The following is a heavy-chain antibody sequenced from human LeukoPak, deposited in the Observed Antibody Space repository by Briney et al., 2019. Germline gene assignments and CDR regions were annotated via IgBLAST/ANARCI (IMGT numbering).Heavy chain of an antibody. CDR3: ARGGYSGYGINWFDP. J-gene: IGHJ5*02. CDR2: INHSGST. Sequence: SETLSLTCAVYGGSFSGYHWSWIRQPPGKGLEWIGEINHSGSTNYNPSLKSRVTISVDTSKNQFSLKLSSVTAADTAVYYCARGGYSGYGINWFDPWGQGTLVTVSS. CDR1: GGSFSGYH. D-gene: IGHD5-12*01. V-gene: IGHV4-34*01.